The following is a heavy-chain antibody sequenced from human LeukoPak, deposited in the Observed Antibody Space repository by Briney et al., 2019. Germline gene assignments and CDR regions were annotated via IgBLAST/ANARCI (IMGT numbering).Heavy chain of an antibody. J-gene: IGHJ4*02. V-gene: IGHV3-21*01. Sequence: PGGSLRLSCAASGFTFSRYSMNWVRQAPGKGLEWVSSITTSSSYIYYADSVKGRFTISRDNAKNSLYLQMNSLRAEDTAVYYCARDLSRGSSSCFDYWGQGTLVTVSS. CDR1: GFTFSRYS. CDR3: ARDLSRGSSSCFDY. CDR2: ITTSSSYI. D-gene: IGHD6-13*01.